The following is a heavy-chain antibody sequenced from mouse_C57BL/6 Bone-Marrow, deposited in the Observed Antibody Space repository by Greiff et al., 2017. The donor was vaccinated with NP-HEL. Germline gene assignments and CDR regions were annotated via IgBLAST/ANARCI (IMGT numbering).Heavy chain of an antibody. J-gene: IGHJ3*01. Sequence: EVQRVESGGGLVKPGGSLKLSCAASGFTFSDYGMHWVRQAPEKGLEWVAYISSGSSTIYYADTVKGRFTISRDNAKNTLFLQMTSLRSEDTAMYCCASPSDGYYAAWFAYWGQGTLVTVSA. D-gene: IGHD2-3*01. V-gene: IGHV5-17*01. CDR3: ASPSDGYYAAWFAY. CDR1: GFTFSDYG. CDR2: ISSGSSTI.